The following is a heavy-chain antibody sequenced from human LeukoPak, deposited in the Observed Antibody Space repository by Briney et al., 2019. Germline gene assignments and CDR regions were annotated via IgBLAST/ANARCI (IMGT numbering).Heavy chain of an antibody. J-gene: IGHJ5*01. CDR3: AKDRSGPTSDS. Sequence: GGSLRLSCAASVFTFSIYAMGCVRQAPGKGLEWVSAIIGSGSSTYYADSVKGRFTISRDNSKNTLYLQMNSMRVEDTAVYYCAKDRSGPTSDSWGQGTLVTVSS. CDR1: VFTFSIYA. D-gene: IGHD1-1*01. CDR2: IIGSGSST. V-gene: IGHV3-23*01.